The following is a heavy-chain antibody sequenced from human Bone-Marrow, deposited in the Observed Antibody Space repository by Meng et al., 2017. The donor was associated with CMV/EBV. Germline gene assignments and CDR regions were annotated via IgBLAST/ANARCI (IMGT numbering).Heavy chain of an antibody. Sequence: GGSLRLSCAASRFSVNTNYMSWVRQTPGKGLEWVSIIHSGGTTHYADSVRGRFTISRDHTKNTLYLQMNSLRAEDTAVYYCARVFQGYSYGNFDYWGQGTLVTVSS. CDR2: IHSGGTT. CDR3: ARVFQGYSYGNFDY. CDR1: RFSVNTNY. V-gene: IGHV3-66*02. J-gene: IGHJ4*02. D-gene: IGHD5-18*01.